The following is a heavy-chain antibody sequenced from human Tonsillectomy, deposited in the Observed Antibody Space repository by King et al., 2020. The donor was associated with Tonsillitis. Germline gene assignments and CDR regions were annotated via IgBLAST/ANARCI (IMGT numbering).Heavy chain of an antibody. J-gene: IGHJ6*02. V-gene: IGHV4-59*08. CDR3: ARDPVVIMRYYGMDV. CDR1: GGSISSYY. Sequence: VQLQESGPGLVKPSETLSLTCTVSGGSISSYYWNWIRQPPGKRLEWIGYIYYSGSTNYNPSLKSRVTISVDTSKNQFSLKLISVTAADTAVYYCARDPVVIMRYYGMDVWGQGTTVTVSS. CDR2: IYYSGST. D-gene: IGHD3-3*01.